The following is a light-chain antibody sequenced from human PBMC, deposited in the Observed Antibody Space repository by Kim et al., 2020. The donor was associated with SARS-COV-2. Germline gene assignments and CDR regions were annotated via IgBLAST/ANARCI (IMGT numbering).Light chain of an antibody. J-gene: IGLJ3*02. CDR1: SGHSSYA. CDR3: QTWGTGWV. CDR2: LNSDGSH. Sequence: GASVKLTCTLSSGHSSYAIAWHQQQPEKGARYLMKLNSDGSHSKGDGIPDRFSGSSSGAERYLTISSLQSEDEADYYCQTWGTGWVFGGGTQLTVL. V-gene: IGLV4-69*01.